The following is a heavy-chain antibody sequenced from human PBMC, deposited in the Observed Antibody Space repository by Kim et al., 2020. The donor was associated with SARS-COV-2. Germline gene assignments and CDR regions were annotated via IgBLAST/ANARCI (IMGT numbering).Heavy chain of an antibody. CDR2: MNPNSGNT. V-gene: IGHV1-8*01. J-gene: IGHJ5*02. D-gene: IGHD3-3*01. CDR3: ARGLESNYDFWSGKPTATPFDP. Sequence: ASVKVSCKASGYTFTSYDINWVRQATGQGLEWMGWMNPNSGNTGYAQKFQGRVTMTRNTSISTAYMELSSLRSEDTAVYYCARGLESNYDFWSGKPTATPFDPWGQGTLVTVSS. CDR1: GYTFTSYD.